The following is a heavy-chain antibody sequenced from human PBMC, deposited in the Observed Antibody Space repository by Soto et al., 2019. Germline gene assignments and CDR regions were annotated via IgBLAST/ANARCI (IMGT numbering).Heavy chain of an antibody. Sequence: EVQLVESGGGLVQPGGSLRLSCAASGFTLSSYWMSWVRQAPGKGLEWVAGIKYDGSMQYDVDSVKGRFTISGDNAKNSLLLQLNSLRVEDTAVYFCARTNRFDYWGQGTLVTVSS. CDR3: ARTNRFDY. CDR2: IKYDGSMQ. V-gene: IGHV3-7*05. J-gene: IGHJ4*02. CDR1: GFTLSSYW.